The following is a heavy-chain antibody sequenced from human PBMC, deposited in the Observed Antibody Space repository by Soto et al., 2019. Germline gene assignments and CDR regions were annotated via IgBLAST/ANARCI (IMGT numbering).Heavy chain of an antibody. CDR1: GGSVSSGSYY. Sequence: SETLSLTCTVSGGSVSSGSYYWSWIRQPPGKGLEWIGYIYYSGSTNYNPSLKSRVTISVDTSKNQFSLKLCSVTAAATAVYYCARAPIAAAGTYYYAGMVVWGQGTTVTVSS. J-gene: IGHJ6*02. V-gene: IGHV4-61*01. D-gene: IGHD6-13*01. CDR2: IYYSGST. CDR3: ARAPIAAAGTYYYAGMVV.